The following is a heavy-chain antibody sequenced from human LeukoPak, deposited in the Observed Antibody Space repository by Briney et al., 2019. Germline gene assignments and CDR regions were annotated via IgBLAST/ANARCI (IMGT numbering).Heavy chain of an antibody. V-gene: IGHV4-39*07. D-gene: IGHD3-22*01. CDR3: ARSLMGGDYYGSSGYSLPTGAFDI. Sequence: SETLSLTSTVSGGSISSSSYYWGWIRQPPGKGLEWIGSIYYSGSTYYNPSLKSRVTISVDTSKNQFSLKLSSVTAADTAVYYCARSLMGGDYYGSSGYSLPTGAFDIWGQGTMVTVSS. J-gene: IGHJ3*02. CDR2: IYYSGST. CDR1: GGSISSSSYY.